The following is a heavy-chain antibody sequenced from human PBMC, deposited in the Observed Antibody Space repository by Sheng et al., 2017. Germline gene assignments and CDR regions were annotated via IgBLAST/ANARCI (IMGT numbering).Heavy chain of an antibody. V-gene: IGHV3-33*01. CDR3: TSYGAQGYFDY. CDR2: IWYDGSNK. Sequence: ESVGGVVQPGRSLRLSCAASGFTFSSYGMHWVRQAPGKGLEWVAVIWYDGSNKYYADSVKGRITISRDNSKNTLYLQMNSLRAEDTAVYYCTSYGAQGYFDYWGQGTLVTVSS. CDR1: GFTFSSYG. J-gene: IGHJ4*02. D-gene: IGHD4-17*01.